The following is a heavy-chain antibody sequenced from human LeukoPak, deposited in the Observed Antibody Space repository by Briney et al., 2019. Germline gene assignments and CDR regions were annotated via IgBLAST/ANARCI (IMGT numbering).Heavy chain of an antibody. CDR2: ISSSSSYI. D-gene: IGHD1-26*01. CDR3: ARTAGTFDI. CDR1: GFTFSRST. J-gene: IGHJ3*02. Sequence: PGGSLRLSCTASGFTFSRSTMSWVRQAPGKGLEWVSCISSSSSYIYYADSVKGRFTISRDNAKNSLYLQMNSLRDEDTAMYYCARTAGTFDIWGQGTMVTVSS. V-gene: IGHV3-21*01.